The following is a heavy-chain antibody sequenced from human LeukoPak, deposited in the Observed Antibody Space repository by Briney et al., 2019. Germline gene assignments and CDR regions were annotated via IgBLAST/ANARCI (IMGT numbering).Heavy chain of an antibody. CDR1: GGTFSSYA. V-gene: IGHV1-69*05. D-gene: IGHD6-19*01. J-gene: IGHJ4*02. Sequence: SSVKVSCKASGGTFSSYAISWVRRAPGQGLEWMGRIIPIFGTANYAQKFQGRVTITTDESTSTAYMELSSLRSEDTAVYYCARSARNRKQWLDEYYFDHWGQGTLVTVSS. CDR3: ARSARNRKQWLDEYYFDH. CDR2: IIPIFGTA.